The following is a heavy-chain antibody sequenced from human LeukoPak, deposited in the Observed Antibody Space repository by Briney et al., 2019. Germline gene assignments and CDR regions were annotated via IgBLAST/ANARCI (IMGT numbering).Heavy chain of an antibody. Sequence: PGGSLRLSCAASGFIFSSYAMHWVRQAPGKGLEWVAVISYDGSNKYYADSVKGRFTISRDNSKNTLYLQMDSLRTEDTAVYYCAKGPLRGTAAAIDYWGQGTLVTVSS. J-gene: IGHJ4*02. CDR1: GFIFSSYA. CDR3: AKGPLRGTAAAIDY. CDR2: ISYDGSNK. V-gene: IGHV3-30-3*01. D-gene: IGHD2-2*01.